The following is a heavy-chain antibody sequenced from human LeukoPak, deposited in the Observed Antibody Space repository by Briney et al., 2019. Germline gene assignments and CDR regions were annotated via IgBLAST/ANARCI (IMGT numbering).Heavy chain of an antibody. Sequence: GGSLRLSCAASGFTFDDYTMHWVRHAPGKGLEWVSLISWDGGSTYYADSVKGRFTISRDNSKNSLYLQMNSLRTEDTALYYCAKDMGSGYYNDAFDIWGQGTMVTVSS. CDR2: ISWDGGST. CDR3: AKDMGSGYYNDAFDI. CDR1: GFTFDDYT. D-gene: IGHD3-22*01. J-gene: IGHJ3*02. V-gene: IGHV3-43*01.